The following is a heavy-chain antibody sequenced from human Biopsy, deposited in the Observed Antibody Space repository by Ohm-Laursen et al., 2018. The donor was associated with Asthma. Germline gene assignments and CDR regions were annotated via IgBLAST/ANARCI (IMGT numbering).Heavy chain of an antibody. V-gene: IGHV4-39*01. D-gene: IGHD3-3*01. Sequence: GTLSLTCTASGGSIGSSSYYWGWIRQPPGKGLEWIGSIYYSGSTYYNPSLKSRVTIFVDTSKNQFFLKLSSVTAADMAVYYRARRITIFGVVAYFDYWGQGALVTVSS. CDR3: ARRITIFGVVAYFDY. CDR1: GGSIGSSSYY. J-gene: IGHJ4*02. CDR2: IYYSGST.